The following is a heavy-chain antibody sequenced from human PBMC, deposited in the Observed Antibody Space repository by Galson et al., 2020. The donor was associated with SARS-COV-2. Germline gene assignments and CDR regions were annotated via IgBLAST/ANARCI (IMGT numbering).Heavy chain of an antibody. Sequence: SETLSLTCTVSGGSISSYYWSWIRQPPGKGLEWIGYIYYSRRTNYNPSLKSRVTISVDTSKNQFSLKLSSVTAADTAVYYCAGSQGTVTTYYYYGMDVWGQGTTVTVSS. CDR1: GGSISSYY. D-gene: IGHD4-4*01. CDR2: IYYSRRT. J-gene: IGHJ6*02. V-gene: IGHV4-59*01. CDR3: AGSQGTVTTYYYYGMDV.